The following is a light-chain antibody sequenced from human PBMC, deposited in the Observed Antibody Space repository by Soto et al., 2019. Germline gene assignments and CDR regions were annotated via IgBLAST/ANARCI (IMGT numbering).Light chain of an antibody. CDR2: DSY. Sequence: QSVLTQPPSVSAAPGNKVTSSCSGITSNIANDYVSWYQQLPGTAPKLLIYDSYKRPSGIPDRFSASTSGTSATLGITGIQTGDEADYYCGAWDDSLNFYVFGGGTKVTVL. J-gene: IGLJ1*01. V-gene: IGLV1-51*01. CDR3: GAWDDSLNFYV. CDR1: TSNIANDY.